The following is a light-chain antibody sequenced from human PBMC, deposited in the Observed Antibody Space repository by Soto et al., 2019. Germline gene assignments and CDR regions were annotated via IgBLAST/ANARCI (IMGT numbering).Light chain of an antibody. V-gene: IGKV1-5*01. CDR1: QSISSW. Sequence: HRVINTCRASQSISSWLPWYEQKXGXXXKXXXYDVSSLDRGVPSRFSGSGYGTELILTISSLQPDDFATYYCQQYESYSWTFGQGNKVDI. CDR3: QQYESYSWT. CDR2: DVS. J-gene: IGKJ1*01.